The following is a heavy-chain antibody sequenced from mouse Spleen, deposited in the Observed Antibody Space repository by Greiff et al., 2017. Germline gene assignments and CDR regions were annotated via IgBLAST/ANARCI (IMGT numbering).Heavy chain of an antibody. CDR3: ARGDYDAPYAMDY. CDR2: ISYDGSN. J-gene: IGHJ4*01. V-gene: IGHV3-6*01. D-gene: IGHD2-4*01. Sequence: VQLKESGPGLVKPSQSLSLTCSVTGYSITSGYYWNWIRQFPGNKLEWMGYISYDGSNNYNPSLKNRISITRDTSKNQFFLKLNSVTTEDTATYYCARGDYDAPYAMDYWGQGTSVTVSS. CDR1: GYSITSGYY.